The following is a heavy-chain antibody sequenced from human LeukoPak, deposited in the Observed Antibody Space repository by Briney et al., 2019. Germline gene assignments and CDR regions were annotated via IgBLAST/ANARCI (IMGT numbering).Heavy chain of an antibody. CDR1: GFTVSSNY. D-gene: IGHD5-18*01. Sequence: GGSLRLSCAASGFTVSSNYMSWVRQAPGKGLEWVSAIYSGGSTYYADSVKGRFTISRDNSKNTLYLQMNSLRAEDTAVYYCARGRGYSYGFFDYWGQGTLVTVSS. V-gene: IGHV3-66*01. CDR3: ARGRGYSYGFFDY. J-gene: IGHJ4*02. CDR2: IYSGGST.